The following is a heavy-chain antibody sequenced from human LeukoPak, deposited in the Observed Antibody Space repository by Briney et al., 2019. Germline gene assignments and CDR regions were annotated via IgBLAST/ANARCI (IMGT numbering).Heavy chain of an antibody. Sequence: PGGSLRLSCSASGFSFGTYAMHWVRQAPGKGLEYVSGISTTGGSTYYADSVKGRFTISRDNSKNTLSLQMSSLRPEDTAVYHRLKGGECGYTRRCLDYWGQGTLVTVSS. CDR3: LKGGECGYTRRCLDY. J-gene: IGHJ4*02. CDR2: ISTTGGST. D-gene: IGHD6-25*01. V-gene: IGHV3-64D*09. CDR1: GFSFGTYA.